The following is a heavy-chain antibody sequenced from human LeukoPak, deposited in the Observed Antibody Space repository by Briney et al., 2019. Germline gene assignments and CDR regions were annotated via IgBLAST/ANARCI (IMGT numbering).Heavy chain of an antibody. CDR3: ARVVSGYFDY. J-gene: IGHJ4*02. Sequence: GGSLRLSCAASGFTFSNYAMHWVRQAPGKGLEYVSAISNNGGSTYYADSVKGRFTISRDNSKNTLYLQMGSLRAEDMAVYYCARVVSGYFDYWGQGTLVTVSS. CDR2: ISNNGGST. V-gene: IGHV3-64*02. D-gene: IGHD3-10*01. CDR1: GFTFSNYA.